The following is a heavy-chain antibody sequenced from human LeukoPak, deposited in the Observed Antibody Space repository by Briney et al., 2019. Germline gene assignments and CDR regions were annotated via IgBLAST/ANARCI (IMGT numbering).Heavy chain of an antibody. V-gene: IGHV3-30*02. CDR1: GFTFSGYG. J-gene: IGHJ4*02. Sequence: GGSLRLSCAASGFTFSGYGMHWVRQAPGKGLEWVAFLRYDGSNTYYADSVKGRFTISRDNSKNTLYLQMNSLRVEDTALYYCAKGGDFWSAYSYFDYWGQGTLVTVSS. CDR3: AKGGDFWSAYSYFDY. D-gene: IGHD3-3*01. CDR2: LRYDGSNT.